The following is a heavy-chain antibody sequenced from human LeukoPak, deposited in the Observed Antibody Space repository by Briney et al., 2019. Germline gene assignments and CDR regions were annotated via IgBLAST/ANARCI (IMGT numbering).Heavy chain of an antibody. D-gene: IGHD5-12*01. Sequence: SETLSLTCTVSGGSISGSSYYWGWIRQPPGKGLEWIGSIYYSGSTYYNPSLKSRVTISVDTSKNQFSLKLSSVTAADTAVYYCARLGGHSGYGYWGQGTLVTVSS. CDR2: IYYSGST. CDR1: GGSISGSSYY. V-gene: IGHV4-39*01. CDR3: ARLGGHSGYGY. J-gene: IGHJ4*02.